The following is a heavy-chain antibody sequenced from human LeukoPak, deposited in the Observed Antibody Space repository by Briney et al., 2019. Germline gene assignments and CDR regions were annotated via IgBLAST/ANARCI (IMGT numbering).Heavy chain of an antibody. CDR2: ISDSGGRT. CDR1: GITLSNYG. D-gene: IGHD3-22*01. Sequence: GGSLRLSCAVSGITLSNYGMSWVRQAPGKGLEWVAGISDSGGRTKYADYVKGRFTISRDNRKNTLYLQMNSLRAEDTAVYFCAKRGVVIRVILVGFHKEAYYFDSWGQGALVTVSS. J-gene: IGHJ4*02. CDR3: AKRGVVIRVILVGFHKEAYYFDS. V-gene: IGHV3-23*01.